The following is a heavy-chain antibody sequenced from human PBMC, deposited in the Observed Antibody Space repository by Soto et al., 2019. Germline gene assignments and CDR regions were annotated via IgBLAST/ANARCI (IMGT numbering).Heavy chain of an antibody. V-gene: IGHV1-69*01. Sequence: QVQLVQSGAEVKKPGSSVKVSCKASGGTFSSYAISWVRQAPGQGLEWMGGIIPIFGTANYAQKFQGRVTITADESTSKAYMELSSLRSEDTAVYYCARDPLDAPGNYYYGMDVWGQGTTVTVSS. CDR3: ARDPLDAPGNYYYGMDV. D-gene: IGHD3-10*01. CDR2: IIPIFGTA. CDR1: GGTFSSYA. J-gene: IGHJ6*02.